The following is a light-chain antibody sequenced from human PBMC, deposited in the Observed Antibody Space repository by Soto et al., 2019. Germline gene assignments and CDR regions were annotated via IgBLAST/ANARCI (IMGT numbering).Light chain of an antibody. J-gene: IGLJ2*01. V-gene: IGLV1-40*01. CDR3: QSYDSSLSASGVV. CDR1: SSNIGAGYD. CDR2: GNS. Sequence: QSVLTQPPSVSGAPGQRVTLSCTGSSSNIGAGYDVHWYQQLPGTAPKLLIYGNSNRPSGVPDRFSGSKSGTSASLAITGLQAEDEADYYCQSYDSSLSASGVVFGGGTKVTVL.